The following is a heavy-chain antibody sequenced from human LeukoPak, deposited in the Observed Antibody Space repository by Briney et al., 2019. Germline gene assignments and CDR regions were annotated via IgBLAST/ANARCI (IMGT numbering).Heavy chain of an antibody. CDR2: INQDESEK. V-gene: IGHV3-7*01. CDR1: GFTFSSYW. D-gene: IGHD3-10*01. J-gene: IGHJ5*02. Sequence: PGGSLRLSCAASGFTFSSYWMTWVRQAPGKGLEWVANINQDESEKYYVDSVKGRFTISRDNAKNSLYLQMNSLRAEDTAVYYCARGLVVRGRWSWFDPWGQGTLVTVSS. CDR3: ARGLVVRGRWSWFDP.